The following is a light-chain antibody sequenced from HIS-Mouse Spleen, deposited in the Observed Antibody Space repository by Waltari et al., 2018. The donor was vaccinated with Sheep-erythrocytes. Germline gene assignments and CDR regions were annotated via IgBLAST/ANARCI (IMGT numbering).Light chain of an antibody. Sequence: QSALTQPRSVSGSPGPSVTISCTGTSSDVVGYNHVPWYQQHPGKAPKLMIYDVSKRPSGVPDRFSGSKSGNTASLTISGLQAEDEADYYCCSYAGSYNHVFATGTKVTVL. J-gene: IGLJ1*01. CDR1: SSDVVGYNH. CDR2: DVS. CDR3: CSYAGSYNHV. V-gene: IGLV2-11*02.